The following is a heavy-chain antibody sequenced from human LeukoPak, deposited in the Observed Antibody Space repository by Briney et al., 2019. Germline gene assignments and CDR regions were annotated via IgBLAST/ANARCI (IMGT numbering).Heavy chain of an antibody. J-gene: IGHJ5*02. D-gene: IGHD3-22*01. CDR2: INHSGST. V-gene: IGHV4-34*01. CDR1: GGSFSGYY. CDR3: ARSLTNYYDTRRRWFDP. Sequence: SETLSLTCAVYGGSFSGYYWSWIRQPPGKGLEWIGEINHSGSTNYNPSLKSRVTISVDTSKNQFSLKLSYVTAADTAVYYCARSLTNYYDTRRRWFDPWGQGTLVTVSS.